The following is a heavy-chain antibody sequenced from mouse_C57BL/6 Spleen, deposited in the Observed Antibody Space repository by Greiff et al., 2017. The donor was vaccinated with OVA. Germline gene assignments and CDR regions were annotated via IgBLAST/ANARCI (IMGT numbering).Heavy chain of an antibody. V-gene: IGHV1-19*01. D-gene: IGHD1-1*01. Sequence: EVQLQQSGPVLVKPGASVKMSCKASGYTFTDYYMNWVKQSHGKSLEWIGVINPYNGGTSYNQKFKGKATLTVDKSSSTAYMELNSLTSEDSAVYYCARSSSSYPFDYWGQDTTLTVSS. CDR1: GYTFTDYY. CDR2: INPYNGGT. CDR3: ARSSSSYPFDY. J-gene: IGHJ2*01.